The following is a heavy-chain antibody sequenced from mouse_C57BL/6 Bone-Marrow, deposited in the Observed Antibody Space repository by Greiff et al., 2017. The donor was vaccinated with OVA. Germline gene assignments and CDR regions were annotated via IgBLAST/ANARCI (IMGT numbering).Heavy chain of an antibody. CDR3: SSYYYCIRDFAY. D-gene: IGHD1-1*01. Sequence: QVQLKESGPGLVQPSQSLSITCTVSGFSLTSYGVHWVRQSPGKGLEWLGVIWRGGSTDYNEAFMSRLGITKDNSNSQVFFTMISLQADDTAIYSCSSYYYCIRDFAYWGQVTLVTVSA. CDR1: GFSLTSYG. CDR2: IWRGGST. J-gene: IGHJ3*01. V-gene: IGHV2-5*01.